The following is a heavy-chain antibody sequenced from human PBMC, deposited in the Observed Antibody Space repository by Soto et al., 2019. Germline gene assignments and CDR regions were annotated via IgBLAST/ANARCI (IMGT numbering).Heavy chain of an antibody. Sequence: SETLSLTCSVSGGSISSYYWNWIRQPPGKGLEWIGYIYYSGGTNYSPSLKSRVTMSVDTSKNQFSLKLSSVTDADTAVYYCARDFGSAWAYFDYWGQGTLVTVSS. D-gene: IGHD6-19*01. CDR3: ARDFGSAWAYFDY. CDR1: GGSISSYY. J-gene: IGHJ4*02. V-gene: IGHV4-59*01. CDR2: IYYSGGT.